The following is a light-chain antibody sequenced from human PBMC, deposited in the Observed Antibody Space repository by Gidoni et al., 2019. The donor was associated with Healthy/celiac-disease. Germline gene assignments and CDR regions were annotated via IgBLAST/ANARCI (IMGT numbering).Light chain of an antibody. Sequence: QSALTQPASVSVSPGPSFTISCPGTSSDVGGYNYVSWYQQHPGKAPKLMIYDVSNRPSGVSNRFAGSKSGNTASLTISGLQAEDEADYYCSSYTSSSTWVFGGGTKLAVL. V-gene: IGLV2-14*03. CDR1: SSDVGGYNY. CDR2: DVS. J-gene: IGLJ3*02. CDR3: SSYTSSSTWV.